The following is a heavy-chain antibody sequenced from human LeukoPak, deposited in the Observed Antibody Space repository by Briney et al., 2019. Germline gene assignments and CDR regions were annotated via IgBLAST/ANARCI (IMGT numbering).Heavy chain of an antibody. CDR1: GFSFGTYV. V-gene: IGHV3-9*01. D-gene: IGHD3-22*01. CDR3: ASGTGSHDSSGYYYEVGFDY. Sequence: GGSLRLSCAASGFSFGTYVMSWVRHAPVKGLEWVSGISWNSGSIGYADSVKGRFTISRDNAKNSLYLQMNSLRAEDTALYYCASGTGSHDSSGYYYEVGFDYWGQGTLVTVSS. J-gene: IGHJ4*02. CDR2: ISWNSGSI.